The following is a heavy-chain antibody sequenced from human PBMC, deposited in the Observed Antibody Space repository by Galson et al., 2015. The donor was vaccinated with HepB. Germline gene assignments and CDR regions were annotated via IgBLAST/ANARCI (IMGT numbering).Heavy chain of an antibody. CDR3: AKKGGLYDFWSGSAMDAFDI. CDR2: ISGSGGST. V-gene: IGHV3-23*01. J-gene: IGHJ3*02. Sequence: SLRLSCAASGFTFSSYAMSWVRQAPGKGLEWVSAISGSGGSTYYADSVKGRFTISRDNSKNTLYLQMNSLRAEDTAVYYCAKKGGLYDFWSGSAMDAFDICGQGTMVTVSS. CDR1: GFTFSSYA. D-gene: IGHD3-3*01.